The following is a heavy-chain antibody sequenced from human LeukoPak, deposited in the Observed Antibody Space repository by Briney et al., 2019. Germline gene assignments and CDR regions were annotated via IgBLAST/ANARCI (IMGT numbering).Heavy chain of an antibody. D-gene: IGHD3-9*01. CDR3: ATGAIVYDY. CDR1: GSTLSIIS. J-gene: IGHJ4*02. V-gene: IGHV1-24*01. Sequence: ASVKVSCKVSGSTLSIISIGWVRQAPGKGLGWRGGFGHQDGETVHAQKFQARVNMTVDTATDTAYMEMRSLISEDTAVYFCATGAIVYDYWGQGTLVTVSS. CDR2: FGHQDGET.